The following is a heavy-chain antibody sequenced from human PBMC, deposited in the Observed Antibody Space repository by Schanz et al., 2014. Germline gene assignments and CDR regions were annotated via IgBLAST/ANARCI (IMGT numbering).Heavy chain of an antibody. CDR3: ARKMKLGVYGGKGHDSLDI. CDR2: VSRSTPDI. D-gene: IGHD4-17*01. V-gene: IGHV3-48*01. CDR1: GFGFSPYW. Sequence: EVQLVESGGGLIQPGGSLRLSCAASGFGFSPYWMHWVRQVPGKGLVWVSYVSRSTPDIYYADSVKGRFTMSRDNAKNSVFLQMNSLRAEDTAVYYCARKMKLGVYGGKGHDSLDIWGQGTMVTVSS. J-gene: IGHJ3*02.